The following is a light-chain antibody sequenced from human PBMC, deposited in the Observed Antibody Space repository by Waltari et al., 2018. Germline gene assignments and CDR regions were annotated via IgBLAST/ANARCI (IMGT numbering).Light chain of an antibody. Sequence: CLLNRNVNSYLDWYLQKPGKAPQLLIYLGSTLESGVPARFSASGLGTDFTLSISRVQPEDFGAYYCMQSHNTPWTFGPGTKVEIK. CDR2: LGS. CDR1: CLLNRNVNSY. V-gene: IGKV2-28*01. CDR3: MQSHNTPWT. J-gene: IGKJ1*01.